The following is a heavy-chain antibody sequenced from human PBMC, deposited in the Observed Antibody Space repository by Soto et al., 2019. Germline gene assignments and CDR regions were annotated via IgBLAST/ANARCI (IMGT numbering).Heavy chain of an antibody. Sequence: KASETLSLTCAVSDGSISSYDWLTWFLQPPGKGLEWIGKMYHSGGADYSPSLKSRVTISADSSKNHFSLRLTGVTAADTAVYYCATGNVDSMLEYWGQGTQVTVS. J-gene: IGHJ4*02. CDR1: DGSISSYDW. D-gene: IGHD3-3*01. CDR2: MYHSGGA. V-gene: IGHV4-4*02. CDR3: ATGNVDSMLEY.